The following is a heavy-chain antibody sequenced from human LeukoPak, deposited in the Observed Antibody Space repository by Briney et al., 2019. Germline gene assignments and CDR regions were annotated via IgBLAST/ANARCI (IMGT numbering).Heavy chain of an antibody. V-gene: IGHV5-51*01. J-gene: IGHJ4*02. CDR1: GYTFSNYW. CDR3: ARHPRYYRDVPAHFDY. CDR2: IYPDDSDT. Sequence: GESLKISCKGSGYTFSNYWIAWVRQMPGKGLEWMGIIYPDDSDTRYSPSFRGQATISADKSISSAYLQWSSLRASDTAIYYCARHPRYYRDVPAHFDYWGQGTLVTVSS. D-gene: IGHD4-17*01.